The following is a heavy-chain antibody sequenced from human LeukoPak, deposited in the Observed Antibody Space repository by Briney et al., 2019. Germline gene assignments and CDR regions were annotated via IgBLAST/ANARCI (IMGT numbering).Heavy chain of an antibody. D-gene: IGHD2-2*01. Sequence: PSETLSHTCTVSGGSISSSSYYWGWIRQPPGKGLEWIGSIYYSGSTYYNPSLKSRVTLSVDTSKNQFSLRLSSVTAADTAVYYCARRPYCRSTSCYYFDYWGQGTLVTVSS. J-gene: IGHJ4*02. V-gene: IGHV4-39*01. CDR1: GGSISSSSYY. CDR2: IYYSGST. CDR3: ARRPYCRSTSCYYFDY.